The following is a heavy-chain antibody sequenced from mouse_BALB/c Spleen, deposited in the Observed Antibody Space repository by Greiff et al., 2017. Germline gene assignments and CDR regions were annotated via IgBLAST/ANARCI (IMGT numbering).Heavy chain of an antibody. CDR2: SRNKANDYTT. CDR3: ARDALHYYGSSYWYFDV. CDR1: GFTFSDFY. J-gene: IGHJ1*01. D-gene: IGHD1-1*01. Sequence: EVQLVESGGGLVQPGGSLRLSCATSGFTFSDFYMEWVRQPPGKRLEWIAASRNKANDYTTEYSASVKGRFIVSRDTSQSILYLQMNALRAEDTAIYYCARDALHYYGSSYWYFDVWGAGTTVTVSS. V-gene: IGHV7-1*02.